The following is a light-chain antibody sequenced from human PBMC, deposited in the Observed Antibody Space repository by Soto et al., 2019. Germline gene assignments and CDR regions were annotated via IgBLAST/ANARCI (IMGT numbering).Light chain of an antibody. Sequence: EIVLTHTPGTLSLSPGERASLFCRASQSVGSSYLAWYQQKPGQAPRLLIYGASSRATGTPDRISGSRSGTDFSLTVSRLEPEDFAVYYCQQYGTSPRTFGQGTKVDIK. J-gene: IGKJ1*01. V-gene: IGKV3-20*01. CDR1: QSVGSSY. CDR3: QQYGTSPRT. CDR2: GAS.